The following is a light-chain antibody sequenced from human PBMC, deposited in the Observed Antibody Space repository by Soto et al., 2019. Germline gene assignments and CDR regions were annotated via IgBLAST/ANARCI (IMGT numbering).Light chain of an antibody. CDR2: DTS. CDR1: QSIRDTY. J-gene: IGKJ2*01. V-gene: IGKV3D-7*01. Sequence: IVMTQSPATLSLSPGERATLSCRASQSIRDTYLSWYQQKPGQAPRLLIYDTSARATGIPARFSGSGSGTDFILSISSLQPEDFAVYYCQKDYNLPPTFGQGTKLEIK. CDR3: QKDYNLPPT.